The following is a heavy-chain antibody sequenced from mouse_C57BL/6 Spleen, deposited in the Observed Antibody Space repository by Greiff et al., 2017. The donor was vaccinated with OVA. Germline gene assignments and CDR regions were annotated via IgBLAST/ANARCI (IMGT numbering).Heavy chain of an antibody. CDR3: ARDYGYFDY. CDR2: IDPSDSYT. Sequence: QVQLQQPGAELVKPGASVKLSCKASGYTFTSYWMQWVKQRPGQGLEWIGEIDPSDSYTNYNQKFKGKATLTVDTPSSTAYMQLSSLTSEDSAVYYCARDYGYFDYWGQGTTLTVSS. J-gene: IGHJ2*01. CDR1: GYTFTSYW. D-gene: IGHD1-1*01. V-gene: IGHV1-50*01.